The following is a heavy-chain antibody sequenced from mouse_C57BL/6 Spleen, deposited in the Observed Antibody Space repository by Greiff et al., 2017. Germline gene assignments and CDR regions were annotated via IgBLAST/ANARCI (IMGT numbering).Heavy chain of an antibody. Sequence: QVQLQQSGPELVKPGASVKISCKASGYAFSSSWMNWVKQRPGKGLEWIGRIYPGDGGTNYNGKFKGKATLTADKSSSTAYMQLSSLTSEDSAVYFCARNIYYAMDYWGQGTSVTVSS. J-gene: IGHJ4*01. CDR1: GYAFSSSW. CDR3: ARNIYYAMDY. V-gene: IGHV1-82*01. CDR2: IYPGDGGT.